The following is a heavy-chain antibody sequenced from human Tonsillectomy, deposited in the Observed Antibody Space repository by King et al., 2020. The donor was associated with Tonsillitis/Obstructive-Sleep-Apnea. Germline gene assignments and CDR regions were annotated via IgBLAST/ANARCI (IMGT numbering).Heavy chain of an antibody. CDR1: GFSLSTSGVG. Sequence: TLKESGPTLVKPTQTLTLTCTFSGFSLSTSGVGVGWIRQPPGKALEWLALIYWDDDKRYSPSLKSRLTITKDTSKNQVVLAMTNMDPVDTGTYYCAHSVWASVSYYSYFDYWGQGTLVTVSS. CDR3: AHSVWASVSYYSYFDY. CDR2: IYWDDDK. V-gene: IGHV2-5*02. J-gene: IGHJ4*02. D-gene: IGHD3-10*01.